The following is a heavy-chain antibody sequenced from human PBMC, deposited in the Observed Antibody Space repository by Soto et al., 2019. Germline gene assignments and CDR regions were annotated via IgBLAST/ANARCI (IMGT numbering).Heavy chain of an antibody. CDR3: ASHRFRLWNAFDI. D-gene: IGHD3-16*01. V-gene: IGHV3-7*03. J-gene: IGHJ3*02. CDR1: GFTFSNYW. Sequence: GGSLRLSCAASGFTFSNYWMSWVRQAPGKGLEWVANIKQDGSEKYYVDSVKGRFTISRDNAKNSLYLQMNSLRAEDTAVYYCASHRFRLWNAFDIWGQGTMVTVSS. CDR2: IKQDGSEK.